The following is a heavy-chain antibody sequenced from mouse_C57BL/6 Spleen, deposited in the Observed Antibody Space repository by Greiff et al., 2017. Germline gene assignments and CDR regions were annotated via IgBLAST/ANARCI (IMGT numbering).Heavy chain of an antibody. CDR3: ARKDYDYDGGFAY. Sequence: LQQPGAELVKPGASVKLSCKASGYTFTSYWMHWVKQRPGQGLEWIGMIHPNSGSTNYNEKFKSKATLTVDKSSSTAYMQLSSLTSEDSAVYYCARKDYDYDGGFAYWGQGTLVTVSA. CDR2: IHPNSGST. D-gene: IGHD2-4*01. J-gene: IGHJ3*01. CDR1: GYTFTSYW. V-gene: IGHV1-64*01.